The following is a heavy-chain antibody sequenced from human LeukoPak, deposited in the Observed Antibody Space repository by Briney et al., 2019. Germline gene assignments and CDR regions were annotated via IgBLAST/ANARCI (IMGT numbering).Heavy chain of an antibody. V-gene: IGHV4-34*01. Sequence: SSETLSLTCAVYGGSFSGYYWSWIRQPPGKGLEWSGEINHSGSTNYNPSLQSRVTISVDTSNNQFSLKLTSVTAADTAVYYCARHIAVSYDAFDLWGRGTMVSVSS. CDR2: INHSGST. D-gene: IGHD6-19*01. J-gene: IGHJ3*01. CDR3: ARHIAVSYDAFDL. CDR1: GGSFSGYY.